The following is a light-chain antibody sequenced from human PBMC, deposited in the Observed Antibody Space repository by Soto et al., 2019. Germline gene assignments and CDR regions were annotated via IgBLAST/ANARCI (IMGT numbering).Light chain of an antibody. CDR2: KAS. CDR1: QTISSW. Sequence: DIQMTQSPSTLSGSVGDRVTITCRASQTISSWLAWYQQKPGKAPKLLIYKASTLKSGVPSRFSGSGSGTEFTLTISSLQPDDFATYYCPQSFRSPITFGQGTRLEIK. J-gene: IGKJ5*01. CDR3: PQSFRSPIT. V-gene: IGKV1-5*03.